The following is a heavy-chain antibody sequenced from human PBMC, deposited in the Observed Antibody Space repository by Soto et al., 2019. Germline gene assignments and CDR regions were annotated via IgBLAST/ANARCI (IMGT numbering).Heavy chain of an antibody. J-gene: IGHJ4*02. V-gene: IGHV4-30-2*01. Sequence: QLQLQESGSGLVKPSQTLSLTCAVSGGSISSGGYSWSWIRQPPGKGLEWIGYIYHSGGTSYNPSPKSRVTIAVDRTKTQFSLRLSSVTAADAAVYYGARGQVVAAQHWGQGTLVTVSS. CDR1: GGSISSGGYS. CDR3: ARGQVVAAQH. CDR2: IYHSGGT. D-gene: IGHD2-15*01.